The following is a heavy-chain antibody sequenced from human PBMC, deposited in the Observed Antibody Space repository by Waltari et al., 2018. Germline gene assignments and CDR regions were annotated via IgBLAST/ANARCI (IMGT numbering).Heavy chain of an antibody. CDR3: ARGYSGSYYYFDY. CDR2: IYYSGST. D-gene: IGHD1-26*01. Sequence: QVQLQESGPGLVKPSETLSLTCTVSGGSISSYYWSWILQPPGKGLEWIGYIYYSGSTNYNPSLKSRVTISVDTSKNQFSLKLSSVTAEDTAVYYCARGYSGSYYYFDYWGQGTLVTVSS. V-gene: IGHV4-59*01. J-gene: IGHJ4*02. CDR1: GGSISSYY.